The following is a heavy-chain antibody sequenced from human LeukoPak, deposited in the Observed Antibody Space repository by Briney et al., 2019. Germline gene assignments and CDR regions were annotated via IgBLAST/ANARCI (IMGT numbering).Heavy chain of an antibody. D-gene: IGHD3-10*01. CDR2: IYYTGT. CDR3: ARVKLLWFGESS. Sequence: PSETLSLTCTVSGGSVTDYYWSWIRQSPGKGLEWIGYIYYTGTSYNPSLKSRVTISVDTSKNQFSLKLGSVTAADTAVYYCARVKLLWFGESSWGQGTLVTVSP. V-gene: IGHV4-59*02. J-gene: IGHJ5*02. CDR1: GGSVTDYY.